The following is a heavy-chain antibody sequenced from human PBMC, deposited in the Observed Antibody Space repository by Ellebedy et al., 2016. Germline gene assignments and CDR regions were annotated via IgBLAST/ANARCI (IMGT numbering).Heavy chain of an antibody. V-gene: IGHV3-7*01. D-gene: IGHD4-11*01. CDR2: INRDGSEQ. CDR1: GFTFNNYW. J-gene: IGHJ4*02. Sequence: GGSLRLSCAASGFTFNNYWMYWVRQAPGMGLEWVANINRDGSEQFYVDSVKGRFTISRDDAKNSLYLQMNSLRDEDTAVYYCARDVYTETRGWGYWGRGTLVTVSS. CDR3: ARDVYTETRGWGY.